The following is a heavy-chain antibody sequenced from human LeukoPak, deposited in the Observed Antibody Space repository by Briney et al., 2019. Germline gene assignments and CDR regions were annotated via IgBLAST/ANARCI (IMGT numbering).Heavy chain of an antibody. J-gene: IGHJ4*02. V-gene: IGHV4-59*01. CDR3: GGGYSTSWTCYFDY. CDR1: DGAITGYY. Sequence: SETLSLTCTVSDGAITGYYWGWIRQPPGKGLDWIGHLHFGGSTNYNPSLKSRVTISVDTSKNHFSLKLSSVTRAGTGMYYCGGGYSTSWTCYFDYWRQAALVTVSP. CDR2: LHFGGST. D-gene: IGHD6-13*01.